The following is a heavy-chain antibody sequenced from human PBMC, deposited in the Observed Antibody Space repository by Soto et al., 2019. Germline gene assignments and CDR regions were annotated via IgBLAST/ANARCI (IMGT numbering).Heavy chain of an antibody. CDR2: IRSKANNYAT. D-gene: IGHD2-15*01. CDR3: SSPSGVSCSGASCYDY. J-gene: IGHJ4*02. V-gene: IGHV3-73*01. Sequence: GGSLRLSCAASGFTLSGSAVHWVRQAPGKGLEWVGRIRSKANNYATTYGAPVKGRFTISRDDSKNTAYLQMNSLKTEDTAVYFCSSPSGVSCSGASCYDYWGQGTLVTVSS. CDR1: GFTLSGSA.